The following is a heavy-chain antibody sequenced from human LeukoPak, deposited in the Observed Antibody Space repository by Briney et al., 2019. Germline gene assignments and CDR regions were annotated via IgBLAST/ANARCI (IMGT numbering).Heavy chain of an antibody. CDR1: GGSISSGGYY. CDR3: ARGGSWYGSLVY. V-gene: IGHV4-31*03. D-gene: IGHD6-13*01. Sequence: SETLSLTCTVSGGSISSGGYYWNWIRQHPGKGLEWIGYIYYSGSTYYNPSLKSRVTISIDTSKNQFSLKLSSVTAADTAVYYCARGGSWYGSLVYWGQGALVTVSS. CDR2: IYYSGST. J-gene: IGHJ4*02.